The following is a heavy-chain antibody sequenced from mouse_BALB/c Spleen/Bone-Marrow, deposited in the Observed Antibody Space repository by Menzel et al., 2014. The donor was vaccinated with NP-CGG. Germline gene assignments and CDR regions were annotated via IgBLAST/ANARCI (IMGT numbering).Heavy chain of an antibody. Sequence: VQLQQSGAELVRPGALVKLSCKASGFNIKDYYMHWVKQRPEQGLEWIGWIDPENGNTIYDPKFQGKASITADTSSNTACLQLSSLTSEDTAVYYCARGREAMDYWGQGTSVTVSS. CDR2: IDPENGNT. CDR1: GFNIKDYY. V-gene: IGHV14-1*02. CDR3: ARGREAMDY. J-gene: IGHJ4*01.